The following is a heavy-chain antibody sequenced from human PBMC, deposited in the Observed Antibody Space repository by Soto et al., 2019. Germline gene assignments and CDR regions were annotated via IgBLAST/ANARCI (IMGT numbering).Heavy chain of an antibody. J-gene: IGHJ6*03. CDR1: GGSFSGYY. CDR2: INHSGST. V-gene: IGHV4-34*01. CDR3: ARAQGSGTGYYMDV. Sequence: SETLSLTCAVYGGSFSGYYWSWIRQPPGKGLEWIGEINHSGSTNYNPSLKSRVTISVDTSKNQFSLKLSSVTAADTAVYYCARAQGSGTGYYMDVWGKGTTVTVSS. D-gene: IGHD3-10*01.